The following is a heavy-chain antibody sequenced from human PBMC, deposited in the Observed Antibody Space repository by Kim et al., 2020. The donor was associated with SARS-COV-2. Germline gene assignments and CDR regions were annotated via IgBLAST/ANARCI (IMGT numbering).Heavy chain of an antibody. J-gene: IGHJ5*02. V-gene: IGHV3-48*03. CDR2: ISRSGGFI. CDR3: ARGAYCTNPSCYAYNWFDA. Sequence: GGSLRLSCAASGFTFSTYEMNWVRQAPGKGLEWVSYISRSGGFIFYADSVKGRFTISRDNTNNSLYLQMNSLRAEDTAVYYCARGAYCTNPSCYAYNWFDAGAREPLSPS. D-gene: IGHD2-2*01. CDR1: GFTFSTYE.